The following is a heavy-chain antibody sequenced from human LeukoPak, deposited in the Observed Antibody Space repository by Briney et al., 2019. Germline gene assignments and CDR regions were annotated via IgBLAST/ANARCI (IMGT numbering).Heavy chain of an antibody. D-gene: IGHD1-26*01. CDR2: IYYSGST. V-gene: IGHV4-59*08. CDR3: ARHVKGATNAFEI. Sequence: PSETLSLTCTVSGGSIISYYWSWVRQPPGKGLEWIGHIYYSGSTSYNPSLKSRVTTLVDTSKNQFSLELSSVTAADTAVYYCARHVKGATNAFEIWGQGTMVTVSS. CDR1: GGSIISYY. J-gene: IGHJ3*02.